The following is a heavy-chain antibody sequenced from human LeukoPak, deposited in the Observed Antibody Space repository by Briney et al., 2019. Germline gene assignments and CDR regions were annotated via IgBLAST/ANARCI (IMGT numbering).Heavy chain of an antibody. D-gene: IGHD7-27*01. J-gene: IGHJ4*02. CDR2: IYTDETTT. CDR3: VRRSPLGGFLDS. V-gene: IGHV3-74*01. Sequence: GGSLRLSCAASGFPFSSNWMHWVRQAPGKGLLWVSRIYTDETTTAYTDSVKGRFTNSRDNAKNTLYLQMNSLRAEDTAVYYCVRRSPLGGFLDSWGQGTLVTVSS. CDR1: GFPFSSNW.